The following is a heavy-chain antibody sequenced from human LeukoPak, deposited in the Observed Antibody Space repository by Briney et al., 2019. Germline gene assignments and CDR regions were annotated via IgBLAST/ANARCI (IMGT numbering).Heavy chain of an antibody. CDR3: AKDATEYCTGGTCYFVDY. D-gene: IGHD2-15*01. J-gene: IGHJ4*02. CDR2: MSGSGGST. CDR1: GFTFNNYA. V-gene: IGHV3-23*01. Sequence: GGSLRLSCAASGFTFNNYAMSWVRRPPGKGLEWVSAMSGSGGSTYHADSVKGRFTISRGNSKNTLYLQMNSLRAEDTAVYFCAKDATEYCTGGTCYFVDYWGQGTLVSVSS.